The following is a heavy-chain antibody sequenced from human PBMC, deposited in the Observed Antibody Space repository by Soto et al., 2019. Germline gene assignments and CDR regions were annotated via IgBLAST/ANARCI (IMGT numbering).Heavy chain of an antibody. V-gene: IGHV1-69*06. J-gene: IGHJ4*02. D-gene: IGHD6-19*01. CDR2: IIPILRTA. Sequence: QVQLVQSGAEVKKPGSSVKVSCKASGGTFSSYAISWVRQAPGQGLEWMGGIIPILRTATYAQKFQGRVTMTADRSTSTAYMELSSLRSEDTAGYYGARATTIAVAGHSDYWGQGTQVTVSS. CDR1: GGTFSSYA. CDR3: ARATTIAVAGHSDY.